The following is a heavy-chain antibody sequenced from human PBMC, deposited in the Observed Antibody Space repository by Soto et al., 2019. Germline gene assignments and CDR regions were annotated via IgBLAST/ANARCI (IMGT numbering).Heavy chain of an antibody. CDR3: ARGTMLVEAFDY. J-gene: IGHJ4*02. V-gene: IGHV3-74*01. D-gene: IGHD3-22*01. Sequence: GGSLRLSCTASGFTFSSYWMHWVRQAPGKGLVWVSRINSDGSSTSYADSVKGRFTISRDNAKNTLYLQMNSLRAEDTAVYYCARGTMLVEAFDYWGQGTLVTVSS. CDR1: GFTFSSYW. CDR2: INSDGSST.